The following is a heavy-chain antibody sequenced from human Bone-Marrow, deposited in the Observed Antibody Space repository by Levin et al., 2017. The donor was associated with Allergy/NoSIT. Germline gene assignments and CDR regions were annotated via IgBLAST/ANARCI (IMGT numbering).Heavy chain of an antibody. CDR1: GFSLTTPRVG. CDR2: IYWDDDK. Sequence: SGPTLVKPTQTLTLTCTFSGFSLTTPRVGVAWIRQPPGKALEWLALIYWDDDKRYRPSLESSLTITKDTSKNQVVLTMTDMDPVDSGTYYGAHSPDWGGDCHFDSWGQGTLVTVSS. J-gene: IGHJ4*02. D-gene: IGHD2-21*02. CDR3: AHSPDWGGDCHFDS. V-gene: IGHV2-5*02.